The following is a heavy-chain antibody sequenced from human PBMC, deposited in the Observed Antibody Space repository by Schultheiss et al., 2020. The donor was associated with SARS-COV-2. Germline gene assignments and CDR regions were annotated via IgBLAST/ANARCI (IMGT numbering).Heavy chain of an antibody. J-gene: IGHJ5*02. D-gene: IGHD6-13*01. Sequence: ASVKVSCKASGYTFTGYYMHWVRQATGQGLEWMGWISAYNGNTNYAQKLQGRVTMTTDTSTSTAYMELRSLRSDDTAVYYCARASSSYNWFDPWGQGTLVTVSS. CDR2: ISAYNGNT. CDR1: GYTFTGYY. CDR3: ARASSSYNWFDP. V-gene: IGHV1-18*04.